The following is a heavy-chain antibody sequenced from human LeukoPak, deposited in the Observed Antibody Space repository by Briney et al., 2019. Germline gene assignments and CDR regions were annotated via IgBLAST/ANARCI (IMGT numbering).Heavy chain of an antibody. J-gene: IGHJ4*02. CDR3: AIKEPITMIVRPFDY. V-gene: IGHV3-23*01. CDR2: ISGSGGST. D-gene: IGHD3-22*01. CDR1: GFTFSSYS. Sequence: GGSLRLSCAASGFTFSSYSMSWVRQAPGKGLEWVSAISGSGGSTYYADSVKGRFTISRDNSKNTLYLQMNSLRAEDTAVYYCAIKEPITMIVRPFDYWGQGTLVTVSS.